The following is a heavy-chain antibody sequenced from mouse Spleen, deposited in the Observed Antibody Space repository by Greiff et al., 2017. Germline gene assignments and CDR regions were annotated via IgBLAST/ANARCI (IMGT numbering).Heavy chain of an antibody. V-gene: IGHV14-3*02. CDR2: IDPANGNT. D-gene: IGHD1-1*01. CDR1: GFNIKDTY. CDR3: ARGSSGAMDY. Sequence: EVHLVESGAELVKPGASVKLSCTASGFNIKDTYMHWVKQRPEQGLEWIGRIDPANGNTKYDPKFQGKATITADTSSNTAYLQLSSLTSEDTAVYYCARGSSGAMDYWGQGTSVTVSS. J-gene: IGHJ4*01.